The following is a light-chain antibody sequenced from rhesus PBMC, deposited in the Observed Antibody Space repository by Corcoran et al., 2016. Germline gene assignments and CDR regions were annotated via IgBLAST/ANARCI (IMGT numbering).Light chain of an antibody. CDR3: QHYYSTPFA. CDR1: QRITYD. CDR2: EAS. J-gene: IGKJ3*01. V-gene: IGKV1-33*02. Sequence: DIQMTQSPSSLSASVGDRVTITCRASQRITYDLAWSTQKPGETLKLLSYEASSLQSGIPSWLSGSRSGTDFTLAISSLQSEEFATDCCQHYYSTPFAIGPGAKRDVK.